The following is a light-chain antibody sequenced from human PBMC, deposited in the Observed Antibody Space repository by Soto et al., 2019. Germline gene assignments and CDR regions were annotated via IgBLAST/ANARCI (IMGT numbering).Light chain of an antibody. CDR3: ISYASINTYV. CDR2: DVT. CDR1: SSDVGGYDY. Sequence: QSVLTQRASVSGSPGQSNTISCTGTSSDVGGYDYVSWYQQHPGKAPKLMIYDVTNRPSGVSNRFSGSKSGNTASLTISGLQAEDEADYYCISYASINTYVFGTGTKVTVL. V-gene: IGLV2-14*01. J-gene: IGLJ1*01.